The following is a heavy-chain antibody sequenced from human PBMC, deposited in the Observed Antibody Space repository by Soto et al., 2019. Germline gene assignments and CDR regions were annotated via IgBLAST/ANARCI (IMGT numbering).Heavy chain of an antibody. D-gene: IGHD2-15*01. CDR2: IIPIFGIA. CDR3: ARGPPGYCSGGSCYGANYYYGMDV. CDR1: GGTFSRYS. V-gene: IGHV1-69*13. Sequence: ASVKVSCKASGGTFSRYSITWVRQAPGHGLEWIGRIIPIFGIASYAQKFQGRVTITADESTSTVYMELSSLRSEDTAVYYCARGPPGYCSGGSCYGANYYYGMDVWGQGTTVTVSS. J-gene: IGHJ6*02.